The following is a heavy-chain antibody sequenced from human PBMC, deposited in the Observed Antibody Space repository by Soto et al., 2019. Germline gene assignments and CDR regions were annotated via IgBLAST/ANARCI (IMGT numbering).Heavy chain of an antibody. D-gene: IGHD3-3*01. CDR3: ARGATEWPVWFDP. CDR2: IYYSGST. CDR1: GGSISSGDYY. J-gene: IGHJ5*02. Sequence: SETLSLTCTVSGGSISSGDYYWSWIRQPPGKGLEWIGYIYYSGSTYYNPSLKSRVTISVDTSKNQFSLKLSSVTAADTAVYYCARGATEWPVWFDPWGQGTLVTVS. V-gene: IGHV4-30-4*01.